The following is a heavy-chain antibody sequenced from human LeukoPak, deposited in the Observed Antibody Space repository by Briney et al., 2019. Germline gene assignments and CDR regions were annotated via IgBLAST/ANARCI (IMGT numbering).Heavy chain of an antibody. CDR2: IIPIFGTA. J-gene: IGHJ3*02. CDR3: ARDMEQQLVSGSAFDI. Sequence: SVKVSCKASGGTFSSYAISWVRQAPGQGLEWMGGIIPIFGTANCAQKFQGRVTITTDESTSTAYMELSSLRSEDTAVYYCARDMEQQLVSGSAFDIWGQGTMVTVSS. V-gene: IGHV1-69*05. CDR1: GGTFSSYA. D-gene: IGHD6-13*01.